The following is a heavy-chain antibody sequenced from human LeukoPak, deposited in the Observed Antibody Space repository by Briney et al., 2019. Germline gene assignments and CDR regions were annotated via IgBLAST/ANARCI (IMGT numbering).Heavy chain of an antibody. V-gene: IGHV4-4*02. CDR3: ARVSYYDSSAAFDI. Sequence: SETLSLTCAVSGGSISSSNWWSWVRQPPGKGLEWIGEIYHSGSTNYNPPLKSRVTISVDKSKNQFSLKLSSVTAADTAVYYCARVSYYDSSAAFDIWGQGTMVTVSS. J-gene: IGHJ3*02. D-gene: IGHD3-22*01. CDR1: GGSISSSNW. CDR2: IYHSGST.